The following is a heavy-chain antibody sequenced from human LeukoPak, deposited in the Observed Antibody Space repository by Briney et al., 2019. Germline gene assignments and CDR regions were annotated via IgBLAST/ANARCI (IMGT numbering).Heavy chain of an antibody. CDR1: GFTFSDYY. V-gene: IGHV3-11*01. D-gene: IGHD6-19*01. CDR3: ARESGGWANFDY. Sequence: GGSLRLSRAASGFTFSDYYMSWIRQAPGKGLEWVSYISSGGGTIYYADSVKGRFTISRDNAKNSLYLQMNSLRAEDTAVYYCARESGGWANFDYWGQGTLVTVSP. J-gene: IGHJ4*02. CDR2: ISSGGGTI.